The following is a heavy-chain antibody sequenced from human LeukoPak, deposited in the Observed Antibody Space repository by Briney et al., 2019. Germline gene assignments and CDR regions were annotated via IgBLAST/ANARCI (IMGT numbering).Heavy chain of an antibody. V-gene: IGHV3-66*01. CDR2: IYSGGRT. D-gene: IGHD3-16*01. Sequence: GGSLRLSCAASGFTVSRNYMSWVRQAPGKGLEWVSVIYSGGRTYYADSVEGRFTISRDNAKNSLFLQMNSLRAEDTAVYFCAKSTRAVMAMMDVWGKGTTVTVSS. J-gene: IGHJ6*04. CDR3: AKSTRAVMAMMDV. CDR1: GFTVSRNY.